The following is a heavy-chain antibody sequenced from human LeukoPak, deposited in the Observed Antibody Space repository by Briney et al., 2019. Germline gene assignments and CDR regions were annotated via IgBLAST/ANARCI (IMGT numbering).Heavy chain of an antibody. D-gene: IGHD2-15*01. J-gene: IGHJ4*02. CDR3: VRDNPRCCGVVPANIDDY. Sequence: GGSLRLSCAASGFTFSSYSMNWVRQAPGKGLEWIAYISRDSGIRYYADSVRGRFTISRDNAKNSLYLQMHSLRAEDTAVYFCVRDNPRCCGVVPANIDDYWGQGTLVTVSS. CDR2: ISRDSGIR. CDR1: GFTFSSYS. V-gene: IGHV3-48*01.